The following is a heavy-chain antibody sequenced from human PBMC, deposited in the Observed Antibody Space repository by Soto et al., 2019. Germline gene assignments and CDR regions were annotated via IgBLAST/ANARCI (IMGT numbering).Heavy chain of an antibody. V-gene: IGHV4-34*01. D-gene: IGHD6-13*01. Sequence: QVQLQQWGAGLLKPSETLSLTCAVYGGSFSGYYWSWIRQPPGKGLEWIGEINHSGSTNYNPSLNGRVTISVDTSKNQFSLKLSSVTAADTAVYYCARGGRGIAAAGKVYWGQGTLVTVSS. J-gene: IGHJ4*02. CDR2: INHSGST. CDR3: ARGGRGIAAAGKVY. CDR1: GGSFSGYY.